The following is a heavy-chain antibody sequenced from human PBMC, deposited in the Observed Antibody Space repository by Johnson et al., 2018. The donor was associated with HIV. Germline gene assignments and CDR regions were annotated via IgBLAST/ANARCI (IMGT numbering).Heavy chain of an antibody. CDR1: GFTVSSNY. J-gene: IGHJ3*02. D-gene: IGHD6-13*01. V-gene: IGHV3-7*01. CDR3: ARPKYSSSWHDAFDI. CDR2: IKQDGSEK. Sequence: EVQLVESGGGVVQPGGSLRLSCAASGFTVSSNYMSWVRQAPGKGLEWVANIKQDGSEKYYVDSVKGRFTISRDNAKNSLYLQMNSLRAEDTAVYYCARPKYSSSWHDAFDIWGQGTMVTVSS.